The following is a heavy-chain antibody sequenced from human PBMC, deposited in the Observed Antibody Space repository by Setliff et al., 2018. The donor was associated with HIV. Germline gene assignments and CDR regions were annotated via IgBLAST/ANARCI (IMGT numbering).Heavy chain of an antibody. Sequence: SETLSLTCTVSGGSISSGYYYWSWIRQPAGKGLEWIGHIYTSGSTTYNPSLKGRVTISVDTSKNQFSLRLRSVTAADTAVYYCARTSGSDRLNWFDPWGQGTLVTVSS. CDR2: IYTSGST. D-gene: IGHD3-10*01. CDR3: ARTSGSDRLNWFDP. CDR1: GGSISSGYYY. J-gene: IGHJ5*02. V-gene: IGHV4-61*09.